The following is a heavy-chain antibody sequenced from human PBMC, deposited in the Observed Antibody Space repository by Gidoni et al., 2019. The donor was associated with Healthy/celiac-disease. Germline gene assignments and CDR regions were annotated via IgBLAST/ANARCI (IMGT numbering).Heavy chain of an antibody. CDR2: IRYDGSNK. J-gene: IGHJ4*02. CDR3: VGVQGVPSDY. CDR1: GFTFSSYG. V-gene: IGHV3-30*02. Sequence: QVQLVESGGGVVQPGGSLRLSCAASGFTFSSYGMHWVRQAPGKGLEWVAFIRYDGSNKYYADSVKGRFTISRDNSKNTLYLQMNSLRAEDTAVYYCVGVQGVPSDYWGQGTLVTVSS. D-gene: IGHD3-10*01.